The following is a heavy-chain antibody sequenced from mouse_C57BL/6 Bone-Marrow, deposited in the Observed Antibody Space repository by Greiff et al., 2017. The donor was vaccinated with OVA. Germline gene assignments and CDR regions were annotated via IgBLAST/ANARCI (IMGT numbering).Heavy chain of an antibody. Sequence: VKLQESGAELVRPGTSVTVSCKASGYAFTNYLIEWVKQRPGQGLEWIGVINPGSGGTNYNEKFKGKATLTADKSSSTAYMQLSSLTSEDSAVYFCAREGSYYGSSFDYWGQGTTLTVSS. V-gene: IGHV1-54*01. CDR3: AREGSYYGSSFDY. CDR1: GYAFTNYL. J-gene: IGHJ2*01. CDR2: INPGSGGT. D-gene: IGHD1-1*01.